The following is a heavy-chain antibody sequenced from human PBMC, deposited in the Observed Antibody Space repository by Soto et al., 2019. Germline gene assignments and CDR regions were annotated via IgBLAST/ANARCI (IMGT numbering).Heavy chain of an antibody. CDR1: GYPVTAYY. D-gene: IGHD3-3*01. V-gene: IGHV1-2*02. CDR3: ARGGGVGVAGSAAFDM. CDR2: INPATGAA. J-gene: IGHJ3*02. Sequence: QLHLVQSGAVVKKPGASVTVSCSASGYPVTAYYMHWVRQAPGRGLEWMGGINPATGAAKYTQTCQGRVTMARDTSASTVFMELSGLTSEDTAVFYCARGGGVGVAGSAAFDMWGKGTLVTVSS.